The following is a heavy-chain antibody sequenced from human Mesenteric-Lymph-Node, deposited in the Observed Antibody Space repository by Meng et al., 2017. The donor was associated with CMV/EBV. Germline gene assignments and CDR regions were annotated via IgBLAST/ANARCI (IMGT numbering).Heavy chain of an antibody. V-gene: IGHV3-20*01. CDR1: GFTFDDYG. Sequence: GGSLRLSCAASGFTFDDYGMDWVRQAPGKGLEWVSGLTWNGGSTGYADSVKGRFTISRDNAKNSLYLQMNSLRAEDTAVHNCARHIVGARAFDYWGQGTLVTVSS. D-gene: IGHD1-26*01. J-gene: IGHJ4*02. CDR3: ARHIVGARAFDY. CDR2: LTWNGGST.